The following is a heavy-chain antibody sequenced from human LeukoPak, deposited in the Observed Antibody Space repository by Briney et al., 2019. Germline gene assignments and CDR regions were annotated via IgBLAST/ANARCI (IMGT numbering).Heavy chain of an antibody. Sequence: ASVKVSCEASGYTFTSYGISWVRQAPGQGLEWMGWISAYNGNTNYAQKLQGRATMTTDTSTSTAYMELRSLRSDDTAVYYCARSGSYYVHRPNAFDIWGQGTMVTVSS. J-gene: IGHJ3*02. CDR1: GYTFTSYG. CDR2: ISAYNGNT. CDR3: ARSGSYYVHRPNAFDI. V-gene: IGHV1-18*01. D-gene: IGHD1-26*01.